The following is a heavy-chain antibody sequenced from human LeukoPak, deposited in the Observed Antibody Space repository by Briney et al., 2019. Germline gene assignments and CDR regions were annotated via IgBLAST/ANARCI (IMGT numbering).Heavy chain of an antibody. CDR1: GGTFSSYA. D-gene: IGHD6-13*01. V-gene: IGHV1-69*05. J-gene: IGHJ6*03. CDR3: ARGPIAAAATYNYYYMDV. CDR2: IDPIFGTA. Sequence: SVKVCCKCPGGTFSSYAISWVRQAPGQGLEWMGGIDPIFGTANYAQEFQGRVTITTDESTSTAYMELSSLRSEDTAAYYCARGPIAAAATYNYYYMDVWGKGTTVTVSS.